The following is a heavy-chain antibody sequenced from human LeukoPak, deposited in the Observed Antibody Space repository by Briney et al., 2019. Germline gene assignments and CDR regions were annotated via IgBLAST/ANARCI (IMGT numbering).Heavy chain of an antibody. CDR1: GGSIITLNW. V-gene: IGHV4-4*02. CDR3: AGERGEEYSSGWYKTNYFYN. Sequence: PSETLSLTCALSGGSIITLNWWSWVRQPPGKGLEWIGETYHSGSPKYNPSLMGRVTISVDKSKSQFSLNLTSVTAADTAVYYCAGERGEEYSSGWYKTNYFYNWGQGIRVTVSS. D-gene: IGHD6-19*01. J-gene: IGHJ4*02. CDR2: TYHSGSP.